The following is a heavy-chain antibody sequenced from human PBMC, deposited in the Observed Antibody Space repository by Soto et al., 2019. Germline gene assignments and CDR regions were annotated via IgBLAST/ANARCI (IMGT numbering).Heavy chain of an antibody. CDR3: AKGRGPGGGSGWYDHLSCFDY. CDR1: GFTFSSYA. CDR2: ISGSGGST. V-gene: IGHV3-23*01. J-gene: IGHJ4*02. Sequence: GGSLRLSCAASGFTFSSYAMSWVRQAPGKGLEWVSAISGSGGSTYYADSVKGRFTISRDNSKNTLYLQMNSLRAEDRAVYYCAKGRGPGGGSGWYDHLSCFDYWGQGTLVTVSS. D-gene: IGHD6-19*01.